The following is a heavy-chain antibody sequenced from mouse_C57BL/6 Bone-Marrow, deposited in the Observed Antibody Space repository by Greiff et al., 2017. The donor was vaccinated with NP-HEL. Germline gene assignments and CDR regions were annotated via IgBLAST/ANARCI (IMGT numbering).Heavy chain of an antibody. J-gene: IGHJ4*01. CDR3: ARRGSYYDYDDEYYYAKDD. D-gene: IGHD2-4*01. Sequence: VQLQQSGAELARPGASVKMSCKASGYTFTSYTMHWVKQRPGQGLEWIGYINPSSGYTKYNQKFKDKATLTADKSSSTAYMQLSSLTSEDSAVYYCARRGSYYDYDDEYYYAKDDWGQGTSVTVSS. V-gene: IGHV1-4*01. CDR2: INPSSGYT. CDR1: GYTFTSYT.